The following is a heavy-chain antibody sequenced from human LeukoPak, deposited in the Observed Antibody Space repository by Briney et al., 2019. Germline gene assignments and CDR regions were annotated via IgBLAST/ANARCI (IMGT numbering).Heavy chain of an antibody. CDR2: IYTSGST. CDR3: ARDLYYGSGSYYTDY. CDR1: GGSISSYY. Sequence: SSETLSLTCTVSGGSISSYYWSWIRQPAGKGLEWIGRIYTSGSTNYNPSLKSRVTMSVDTSKNQFSLKLSSVTAADTAVYYCARDLYYGSGSYYTDYWGQGTLVTVSS. J-gene: IGHJ4*02. V-gene: IGHV4-4*07. D-gene: IGHD3-10*01.